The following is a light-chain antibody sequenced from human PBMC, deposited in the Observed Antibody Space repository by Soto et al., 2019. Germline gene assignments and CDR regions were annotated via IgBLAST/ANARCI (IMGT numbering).Light chain of an antibody. CDR2: GAS. J-gene: IGKJ4*01. CDR3: QQYGSSAT. CDR1: QTVSSSY. Sequence: EIVLTQSPGTLSLSPGERATLSCRASQTVSSSYLAWYQQKPGQAPRLLIYGASSRATGIPDRFCGSGSGTDFSLTISRLEPEDSAVYYCQQYGSSATFGGGTKVDIK. V-gene: IGKV3-20*01.